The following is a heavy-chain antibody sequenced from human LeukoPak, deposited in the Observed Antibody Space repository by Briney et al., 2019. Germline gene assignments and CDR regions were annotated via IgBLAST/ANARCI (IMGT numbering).Heavy chain of an antibody. D-gene: IGHD3-22*01. CDR3: ATIAGYYYDNNLSP. J-gene: IGHJ5*02. Sequence: ASVKVSCKASGYTFTSYDINWVRQATGQGLEWMGWMNPNSGNTGYAQKFQGRVTMTRNTSISTAYMELSSLRSEDTAVYYCATIAGYYYDNNLSPWGQGTLVTVSS. CDR2: MNPNSGNT. CDR1: GYTFTSYD. V-gene: IGHV1-8*01.